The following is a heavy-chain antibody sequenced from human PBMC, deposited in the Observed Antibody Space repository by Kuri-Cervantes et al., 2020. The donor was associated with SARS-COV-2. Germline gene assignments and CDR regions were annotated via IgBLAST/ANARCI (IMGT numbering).Heavy chain of an antibody. CDR3: ARGGWVKNPNYYYYYYYMDV. CDR2: IIPIFGTA. CDR1: GGTFSSYA. V-gene: IGHV1-69*01. D-gene: IGHD6-19*01. J-gene: IGHJ6*03. Sequence: VTLPSQASGGTFSSYAISWVRQAPGQGLEWMGGIIPIFGTANYAQKFQGRVTITADESTSTAYMELSSLRSEDTAVYYCARGGWVKNPNYYYYYYYMDVWGKGTTVTVSS.